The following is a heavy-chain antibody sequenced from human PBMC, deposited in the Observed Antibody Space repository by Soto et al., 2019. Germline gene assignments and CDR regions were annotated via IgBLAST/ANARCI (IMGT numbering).Heavy chain of an antibody. CDR3: ARVNGIVGASLHFDY. D-gene: IGHD1-26*01. Sequence: SETLSLTCAVYGGSFSGYYWSWIRQPPGKGLEWIGEINHSGSTNYNPSLKSRVTISVDTSKNQFSLKLSSVTAADTAVYYCARVNGIVGASLHFDYWGQGTLVTVSS. V-gene: IGHV4-34*01. CDR2: INHSGST. J-gene: IGHJ4*02. CDR1: GGSFSGYY.